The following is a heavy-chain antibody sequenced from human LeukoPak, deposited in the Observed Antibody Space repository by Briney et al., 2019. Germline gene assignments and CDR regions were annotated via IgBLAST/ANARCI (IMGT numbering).Heavy chain of an antibody. V-gene: IGHV3-7*01. CDR3: ARVPPVNRDTSAYRPLDY. CDR2: IKEDGTEE. Sequence: GGSLRLSCAASGFTFSNSWMNWVRQAPGMGLEWVANIKEDGTEEDYLDSVKGRFTISRDNAQNSLYLQMNSLRAEDTAVYYCARVPPVNRDTSAYRPLDYWGQGTLVTVSS. D-gene: IGHD3-22*01. CDR1: GFTFSNSW. J-gene: IGHJ4*02.